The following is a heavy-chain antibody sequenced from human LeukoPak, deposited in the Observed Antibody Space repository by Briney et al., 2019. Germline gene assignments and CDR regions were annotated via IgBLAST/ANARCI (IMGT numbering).Heavy chain of an antibody. CDR2: INTNSGGT. J-gene: IGHJ4*02. V-gene: IGHV1-2*02. CDR3: ARVGYSSSSPFDY. Sequence: ASVKVSCKASGYTFTGYYMHWVRQAPGQGLEWMGWINTNSGGTNYAQKFQGRVTMTRDTSISTAYMELSRLRSDDTAVYYCARVGYSSSSPFDYWGQGTLVTVSS. CDR1: GYTFTGYY. D-gene: IGHD6-6*01.